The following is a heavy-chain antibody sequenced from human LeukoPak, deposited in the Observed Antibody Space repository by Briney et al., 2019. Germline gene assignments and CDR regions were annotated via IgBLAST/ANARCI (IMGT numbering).Heavy chain of an antibody. CDR3: VRGTGY. CDR1: GFTFSTYV. J-gene: IGHJ4*02. CDR2: ISSNWDNT. Sequence: SGGSLRLSCSVSGFTFSTYVMHWVRQAPGKGLEYVSAISSNWDNTYYADSVKGRFTISRDNSKNTLYLQMSSLRPDDTAVYFCVRGTGYWGQGTLVTVSS. V-gene: IGHV3-64D*06.